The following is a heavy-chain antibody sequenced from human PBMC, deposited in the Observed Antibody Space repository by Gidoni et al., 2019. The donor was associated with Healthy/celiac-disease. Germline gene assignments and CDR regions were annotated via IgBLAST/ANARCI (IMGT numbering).Heavy chain of an antibody. Sequence: QVQLVESGGGVVQPGRSLRLSCAASGFTFRSYGMHGVSQAPGKGLEWVAVISYDGSNKYYADSVKGRFTISRDNSKNTLYLQMNSLRAEDTAVYYCAKDRYCSGGSCDEGFYYYYGMDVWGQGTTVTVSS. D-gene: IGHD2-15*01. CDR3: AKDRYCSGGSCDEGFYYYYGMDV. J-gene: IGHJ6*02. CDR2: ISYDGSNK. CDR1: GFTFRSYG. V-gene: IGHV3-30*18.